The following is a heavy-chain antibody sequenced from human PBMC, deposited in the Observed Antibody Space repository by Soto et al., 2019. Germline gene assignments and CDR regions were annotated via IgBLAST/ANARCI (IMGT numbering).Heavy chain of an antibody. CDR1: GYSFTSYW. CDR2: IYPGDSDT. D-gene: IGHD2-2*02. CDR3: ARLGLKRYCSSTSCYTMDV. V-gene: IGHV5-51*01. Sequence: PGESLKISCKGSGYSFTSYWIGWARQMPGKGLEWMGIIYPGDSDTRYSPSFQGQVTISADKSISTAYLQWSSLKASDTAMYYCARLGLKRYCSSTSCYTMDVWGQGTTVTVSS. J-gene: IGHJ6*02.